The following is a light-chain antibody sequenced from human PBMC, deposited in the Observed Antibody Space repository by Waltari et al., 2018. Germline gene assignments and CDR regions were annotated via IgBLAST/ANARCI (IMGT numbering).Light chain of an antibody. CDR2: ATS. CDR1: QSISAS. V-gene: IGKV1-39*01. CDR3: QQTYFTVET. Sequence: DIQMTQSPSSLSASVGDRVTITCRASQSISASLNWYQQKPGKAPNLLIYATSSLQSGVPSRFSGSGSGTDFTLTISSLQPEDFATYFCQQTYFTVETFGPGTKVDIK. J-gene: IGKJ3*01.